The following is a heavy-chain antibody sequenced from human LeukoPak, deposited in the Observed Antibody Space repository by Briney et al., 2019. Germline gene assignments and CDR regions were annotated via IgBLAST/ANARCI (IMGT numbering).Heavy chain of an antibody. CDR2: IYPGDSDP. CDR1: GYTFTTYW. V-gene: IGHV5-51*01. D-gene: IGHD1-14*01. CDR3: VRHNTGADY. J-gene: IGHJ4*02. Sequence: GESLKISCKGSGYTFTTYWIGWVRQMPGKGLEWMGIIYPGDSDPRYSPSFQGQVTISADKSTSSAFLQWDSLKASDTAMYYCVRHNTGADYWGQGTLVTVSS.